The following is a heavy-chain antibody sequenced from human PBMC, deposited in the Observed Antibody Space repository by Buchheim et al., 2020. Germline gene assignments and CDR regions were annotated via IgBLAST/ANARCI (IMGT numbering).Heavy chain of an antibody. V-gene: IGHV4-34*01. CDR2: INHSGRT. D-gene: IGHD3-10*01. CDR3: GREDEWFGPGFEDAFDI. J-gene: IGHJ3*02. CDR1: GGSFSGYY. Sequence: QVQLQQWGAGLLKPSETLSLTCAVYGGSFSGYYWSWIRQPPGKGLEWIGEINHSGRTNYNPPLKSRVTISVDTSKNQFSLKLRSVTAADTDVYYCGREDEWFGPGFEDAFDIWGQGT.